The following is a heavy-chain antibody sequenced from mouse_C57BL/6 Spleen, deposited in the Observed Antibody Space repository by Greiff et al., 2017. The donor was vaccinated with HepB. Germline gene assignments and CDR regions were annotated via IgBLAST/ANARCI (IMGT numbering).Heavy chain of an antibody. CDR2: IYPSDSET. V-gene: IGHV1-61*01. CDR3: SRGGTYYDYDWFAY. J-gene: IGHJ3*01. Sequence: QVQLQQPGAELVRPGSSVKLSCKASGYTFTSYWMDWVKQRPGQGLEWIGNIYPSDSETHYNQKFKDKATLTVDKSSSKAYMQLSSLTSDDSAVYYCSRGGTYYDYDWFAYWGQGTLVTVSA. CDR1: GYTFTSYW. D-gene: IGHD2-4*01.